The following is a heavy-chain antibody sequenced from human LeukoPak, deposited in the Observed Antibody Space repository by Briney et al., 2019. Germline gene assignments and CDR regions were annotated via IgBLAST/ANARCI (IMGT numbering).Heavy chain of an antibody. Sequence: ESGPTLVKPTQTLTLTCTFSGFSLSTSGVGVGWIRQPPGKALEWLALIYWDDDKRYSPSLKSRLTITKDTSKNQVVLTMTNMDPVDTATYYCAHAGIAVAGTEFDPWGQGTLVTVSS. D-gene: IGHD6-19*01. CDR3: AHAGIAVAGTEFDP. J-gene: IGHJ5*02. CDR1: GFSLSTSGVG. CDR2: IYWDDDK. V-gene: IGHV2-5*02.